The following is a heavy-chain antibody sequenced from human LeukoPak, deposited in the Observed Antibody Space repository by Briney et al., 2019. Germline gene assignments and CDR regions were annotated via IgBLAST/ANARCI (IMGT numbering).Heavy chain of an antibody. D-gene: IGHD3-22*01. CDR1: GGSISSGSYY. Sequence: SQTLSLTCTVSGGSISSGSYYWSWIRQPAGKGLEWIGRIYTSGSTNYNPSLKSRVTISVDTSKNQFSLKLSSVTAADTVVYYCARDRPSYYYDSRTDAFDIWGQGTMVTVSS. CDR2: IYTSGST. CDR3: ARDRPSYYYDSRTDAFDI. V-gene: IGHV4-61*02. J-gene: IGHJ3*02.